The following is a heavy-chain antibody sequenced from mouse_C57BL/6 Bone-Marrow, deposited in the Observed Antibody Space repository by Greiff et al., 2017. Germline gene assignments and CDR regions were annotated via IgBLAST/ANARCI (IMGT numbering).Heavy chain of an antibody. CDR2: IDPENGDT. J-gene: IGHJ1*03. Sequence: VQLQQSGAELVRPGASVKLSCTASGFNIKDDYMHWVKQRPEQGLAWIGWIDPENGDTEYASKFQGKATITADTSSNTAYLQLSSLTSEDTAVYYCTPFYYGSSYWYFDVWGTGTTVTVSS. CDR1: GFNIKDDY. CDR3: TPFYYGSSYWYFDV. V-gene: IGHV14-4*01. D-gene: IGHD1-1*01.